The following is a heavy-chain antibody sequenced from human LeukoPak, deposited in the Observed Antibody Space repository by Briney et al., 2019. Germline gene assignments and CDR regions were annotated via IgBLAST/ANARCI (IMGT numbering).Heavy chain of an antibody. V-gene: IGHV3-23*01. CDR1: GFTFSSYS. Sequence: GGSLRLSCAASGFTFSSYSMNWVRQAPGKGLEWVSTISGSSVTTYYADSVKGRFTISRDNSKNTLYLQMNSLRAEDTAVYYCAKDLATAMVYSGAFDIWGQGTMVTVSS. D-gene: IGHD5-18*01. J-gene: IGHJ3*02. CDR2: ISGSSVTT. CDR3: AKDLATAMVYSGAFDI.